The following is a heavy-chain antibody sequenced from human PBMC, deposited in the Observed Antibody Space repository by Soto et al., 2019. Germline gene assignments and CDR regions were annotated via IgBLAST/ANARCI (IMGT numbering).Heavy chain of an antibody. CDR3: ARLVCYYDSSRPDASDY. V-gene: IGHV5-51*01. Sequence: GESLKISCKGSGYSFTSYWIAWVRQMPGKGLEWMGIIYPGDSDTRYSPSFQGQVTISADKSISTAYLQWSSLKASDTAMYYCARLVCYYDSSRPDASDYWGQGTLVTVSS. D-gene: IGHD3-22*01. J-gene: IGHJ4*02. CDR2: IYPGDSDT. CDR1: GYSFTSYW.